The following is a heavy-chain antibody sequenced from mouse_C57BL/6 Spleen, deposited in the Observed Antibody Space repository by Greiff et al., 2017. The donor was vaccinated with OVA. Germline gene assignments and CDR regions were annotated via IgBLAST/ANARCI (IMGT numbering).Heavy chain of an antibody. CDR3: ARNRGYGNYGYFDV. D-gene: IGHD2-1*01. J-gene: IGHJ1*03. V-gene: IGHV2-2*01. CDR1: GFSLTSYG. CDR2: IWSGGST. Sequence: VQLQESGPGLVQPSQSLSITCTVSGFSLTSYGVHWVRQSPGKGLEWLGVIWSGGSTDYNAAFISRLSISKDNSKSQVFFKMISLQADDTAIYYCARNRGYGNYGYFDVWGTGTTVTVSS.